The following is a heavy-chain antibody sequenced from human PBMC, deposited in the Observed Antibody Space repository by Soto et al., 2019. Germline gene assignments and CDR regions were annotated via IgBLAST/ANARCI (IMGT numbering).Heavy chain of an antibody. CDR2: INAGNGNT. D-gene: IGHD2-2*02. CDR3: ARDGGYCSSTSCYRGNWLDP. V-gene: IGHV1-3*01. J-gene: IGHJ5*02. CDR1: GYTFTSYA. Sequence: QVQLVQSGAEVKKPGASVKVSCKASGYTFTSYAMHWVRQAPGQRLEWMGWINAGNGNTKYSQKFQGRVTITRDTSASTAYMELCSLRSEDTAVYYCARDGGYCSSTSCYRGNWLDPWGQGTLVTVSS.